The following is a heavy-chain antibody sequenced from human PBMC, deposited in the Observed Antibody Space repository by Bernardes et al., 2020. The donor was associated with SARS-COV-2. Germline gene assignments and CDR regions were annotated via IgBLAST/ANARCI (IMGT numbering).Heavy chain of an antibody. CDR3: AREDSSSPRGLDP. J-gene: IGHJ5*02. CDR1: GVSINTYY. CDR2: IHYSGNT. D-gene: IGHD6-13*01. Sequence: SETLSLTCTVSGVSINTYYWSWIRQPPGKGLEWIGYIHYSGNTNYNPSLESRVTMSVDTSKNQFSLKLSSVTAADTAVYYCAREDSSSPRGLDPWGQGTLVTVSS. V-gene: IGHV4-59*01.